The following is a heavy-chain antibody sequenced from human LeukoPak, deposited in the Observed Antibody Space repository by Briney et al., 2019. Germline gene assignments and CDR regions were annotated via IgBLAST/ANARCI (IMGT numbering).Heavy chain of an antibody. Sequence: ASEKVSCKASVYTFGAHYIHWLRQAPGQGLEYMGWINPTAGDTRFAEKSKGRVTLTRDTSSNTVYMEVTGLTFADTAVYYCARGTYSSSESFDVWGQGAMVVVSS. CDR2: INPTAGDT. D-gene: IGHD1-26*01. CDR1: VYTFGAHY. CDR3: ARGTYSSSESFDV. V-gene: IGHV1-2*02. J-gene: IGHJ3*01.